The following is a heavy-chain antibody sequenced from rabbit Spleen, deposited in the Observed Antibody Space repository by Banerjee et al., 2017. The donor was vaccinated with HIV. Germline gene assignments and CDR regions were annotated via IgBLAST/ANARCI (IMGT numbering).Heavy chain of an antibody. D-gene: IGHD1-1*01. CDR2: IYAGSSGFVGAT. V-gene: IGHV1S45*01. CDR1: GFSFSSSDY. CDR3: ARDLVAVIGWNFNL. Sequence: QQQLEESGGGLVKPEGSLTLTCTASGFSFSSSDYICWVRQAPGKGLEWIACIYAGSSGFVGATYYATWPIGRFTVSKTSSTAVTLQMTSLTAADTATYFCARDLVAVIGWNFNLWGPGTLVTVS. J-gene: IGHJ4*01.